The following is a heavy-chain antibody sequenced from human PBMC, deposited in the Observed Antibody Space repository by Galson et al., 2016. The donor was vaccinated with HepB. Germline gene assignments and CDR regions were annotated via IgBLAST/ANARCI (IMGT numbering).Heavy chain of an antibody. CDR3: ARDRCIPAGYCSNDCYCGLDY. J-gene: IGHJ4*02. CDR2: ISSSSDTI. CDR1: GFTFSTYS. V-gene: IGHV3-48*02. Sequence: SLRLSCAASGFTFSTYSMNWVRQAPGKGLEWVSHISSSSDTIYYADSVEGRFTISRDNAKNSLYLQMNSLRDEDTAVYYCARDRCIPAGYCSNDCYCGLDYWGQGTLVTVSS. D-gene: IGHD2-21*02.